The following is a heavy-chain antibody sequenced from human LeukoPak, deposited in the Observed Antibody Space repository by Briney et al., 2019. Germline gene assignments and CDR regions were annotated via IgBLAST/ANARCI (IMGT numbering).Heavy chain of an antibody. CDR3: ARADYDFWSGYPNWFDP. J-gene: IGHJ5*02. D-gene: IGHD3-3*01. CDR1: GFTFSDYT. V-gene: IGHV4-38-2*01. Sequence: GSLRLSCAASGFTFSDYTMNWVRQPPGKGLEWIGSGYYTGSTYYNPSLNSRVTISVDTSKNQFSLKLSSVTAADTAVYYCARADYDFWSGYPNWFDPWGQGTLVTVSS. CDR2: GYYTGST.